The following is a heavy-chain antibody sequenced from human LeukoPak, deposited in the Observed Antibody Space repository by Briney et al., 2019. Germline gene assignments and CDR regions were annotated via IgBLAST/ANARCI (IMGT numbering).Heavy chain of an antibody. CDR2: INHSGST. V-gene: IGHV4-34*01. J-gene: IGHJ2*01. CDR3: ARQPMASVVPASRYFDL. D-gene: IGHD4-23*01. Sequence: SETLSLTCAVYGGSFSRYHWSWIRQPPGKGLEWIGEINHSGSTNYNPSLKSRVTMSVDTSKNQFSLKLRSVTAADTAVYFCARQPMASVVPASRYFDLWGRGTLVTVSS. CDR1: GGSFSRYH.